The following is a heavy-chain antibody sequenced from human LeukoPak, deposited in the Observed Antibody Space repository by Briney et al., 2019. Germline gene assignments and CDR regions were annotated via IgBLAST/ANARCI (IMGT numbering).Heavy chain of an antibody. V-gene: IGHV3-48*01. J-gene: IGHJ4*02. Sequence: GGSLRLSCAASGFTFSSYSMNWVRQAPGKGLEWVSYISSSSSTIYYADSVKGRFTISRDNAKNSLYLQMNSLRAEDTAVYYCARNSRTDFDYWGQGTLVTVSS. CDR2: ISSSSSTI. CDR1: GFTFSSYS. CDR3: ARNSRTDFDY. D-gene: IGHD3/OR15-3a*01.